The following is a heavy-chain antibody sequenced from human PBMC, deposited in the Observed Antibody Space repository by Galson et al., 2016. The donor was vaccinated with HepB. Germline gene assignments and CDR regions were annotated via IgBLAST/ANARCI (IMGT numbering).Heavy chain of an antibody. CDR1: GYSFTNYG. Sequence: SVKVSCKASGYSFTNYGISWVRQAPGQGLEWMGWISAYNGNKDYAQKFQGRVTLTTERSTTTAYLELRSLTSDDTAVYYCARVVWSMGYYWSDPWGQGTLVTVSS. J-gene: IGHJ5*02. D-gene: IGHD2-8*01. V-gene: IGHV1-18*01. CDR2: ISAYNGNK. CDR3: ARVVWSMGYYWSDP.